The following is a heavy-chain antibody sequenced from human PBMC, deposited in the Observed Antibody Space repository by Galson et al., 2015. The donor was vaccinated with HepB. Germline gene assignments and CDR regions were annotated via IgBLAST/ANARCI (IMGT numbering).Heavy chain of an antibody. CDR3: AREADAAMAVGVFEI. J-gene: IGHJ3*02. V-gene: IGHV3-33*01. CDR2: IYYDGRNK. CDR1: GFTFSSYG. D-gene: IGHD2-8*01. Sequence: SLRLSCAASGFTFSSYGMDWVRQAPGKGLEWVAVIYYDGRNKYYEDSVKGRFTISRDNSKNTLYLQMNNLRVEDTAVYYCAREADAAMAVGVFEIWGQGTMVTVSS.